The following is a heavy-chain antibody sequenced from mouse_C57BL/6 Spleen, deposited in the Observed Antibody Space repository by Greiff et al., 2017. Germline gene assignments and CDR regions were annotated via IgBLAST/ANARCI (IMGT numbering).Heavy chain of an antibody. CDR3: ARWDYGSSPAWFAY. Sequence: EVKLMESGGGLVKPGGSLKLSCAASGFTFSDYGMHWVRQAPEKGLEWVAYISSGSSTIYYADTVKGRFTISRDNAKNTLFLQRTSLRSEDTAMYYCARWDYGSSPAWFAYWGQGTLVTVSA. D-gene: IGHD1-1*01. CDR1: GFTFSDYG. CDR2: ISSGSSTI. V-gene: IGHV5-17*01. J-gene: IGHJ3*01.